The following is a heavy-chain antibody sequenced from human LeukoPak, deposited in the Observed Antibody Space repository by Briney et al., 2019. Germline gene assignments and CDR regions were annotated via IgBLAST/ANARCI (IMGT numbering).Heavy chain of an antibody. CDR2: IYYSGST. J-gene: IGHJ5*02. Sequence: SETLSLTCTVSGGSISSYYWSWIRQPPGKGLEWIGYIYYSGSTDYNPSLKSRVTISVDTSKNQFSLKLSSVTAADTAVYYCARFYYDSFGWFDPWGQGTLVTVSS. D-gene: IGHD3-22*01. CDR3: ARFYYDSFGWFDP. V-gene: IGHV4-59*01. CDR1: GGSISSYY.